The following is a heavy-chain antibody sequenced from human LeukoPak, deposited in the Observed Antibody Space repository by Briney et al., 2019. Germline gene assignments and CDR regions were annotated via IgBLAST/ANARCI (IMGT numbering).Heavy chain of an antibody. CDR1: GYTFTSYG. D-gene: IGHD7-27*01. CDR2: ISAYNGNT. V-gene: IGHV1-18*01. CDR3: ARDPGAL. J-gene: IGHJ3*01. Sequence: ASVKVSCKASGYTFTSYGISWVRQAPGQGLEWMGWISAYNGNTNYAQKFQGRVTMTRDTSTSTVYMELSSLRSEDTAVYYCARDPGALWGQGTMVTVSS.